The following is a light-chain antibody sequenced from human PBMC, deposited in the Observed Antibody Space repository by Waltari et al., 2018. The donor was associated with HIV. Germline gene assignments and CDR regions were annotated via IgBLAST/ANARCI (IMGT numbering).Light chain of an antibody. CDR1: ASAIGYFDY. V-gene: IGLV2-11*01. J-gene: IGLJ1*01. CDR3: CSYAGTYTYV. CDR2: EVF. Sequence: QSALTQPRSVSGSPGQSVTISCPGTASAIGYFDYVPWYQQYPGKPPKVIIYEVFQRPSGVPDRFTASKSGITASLTISGLQDEDEADYYCCSYAGTYTYVFGSGTTVTVL.